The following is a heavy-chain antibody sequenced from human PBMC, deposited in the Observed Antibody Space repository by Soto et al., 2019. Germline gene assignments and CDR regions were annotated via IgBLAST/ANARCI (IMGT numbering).Heavy chain of an antibody. CDR3: AKDHQAGWDPGAYYVAV. J-gene: IGHJ6*03. D-gene: IGHD1-26*01. Sequence: PGGSLRLSCEASGGNFSSYAMSWVRQAPGKGLEWVSSIRASGGATYYADSVKGRFTISRDNSKNTLFLQMNSLRADDTAVYYCAKDHQAGWDPGAYYVAVWGKGTTVTVSS. CDR2: IRASGGAT. V-gene: IGHV3-23*01. CDR1: GGNFSSYA.